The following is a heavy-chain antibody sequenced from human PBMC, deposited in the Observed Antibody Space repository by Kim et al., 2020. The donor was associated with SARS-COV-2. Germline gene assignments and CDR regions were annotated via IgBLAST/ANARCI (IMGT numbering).Heavy chain of an antibody. D-gene: IGHD6-13*01. Sequence: YSESFPGRVTFTSDTSARTAYMELSSLRSEDTAVYYCAREGYSNTWSFDSWGQGTLVTVSS. CDR3: AREGYSNTWSFDS. V-gene: IGHV1-3*01. J-gene: IGHJ4*02.